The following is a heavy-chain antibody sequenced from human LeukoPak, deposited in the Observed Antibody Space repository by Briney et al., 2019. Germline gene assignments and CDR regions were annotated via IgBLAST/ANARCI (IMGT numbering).Heavy chain of an antibody. CDR2: INWNGDST. J-gene: IGHJ5*02. D-gene: IGHD3-22*01. V-gene: IGHV3-20*04. Sequence: GGSLRLSCAASGFTFDDYGMSWVRQAPGKGLEWVSGINWNGDSTGYADSVKGRFTISRDNSRNTLYLQMNSLRAEDTAVYYCARDLGQYYDTSDNWFDPWGQGTLVTVSS. CDR1: GFTFDDYG. CDR3: ARDLGQYYDTSDNWFDP.